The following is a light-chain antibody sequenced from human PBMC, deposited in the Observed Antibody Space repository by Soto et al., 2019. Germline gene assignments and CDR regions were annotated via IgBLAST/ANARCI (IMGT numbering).Light chain of an antibody. CDR1: FSDIAVFNY. Sequence: QSVLTQPASVSGSPGQSITISCTVTFSDIAVFNYVSWYQQYPGRAPKLMIYQVTRRASGVSHRFSGSKSGNTASLTISGLQPEDEGEYYCNSYSSTNFYVFGTGTKVTVL. CDR2: QVT. CDR3: NSYSSTNFYV. V-gene: IGLV2-14*01. J-gene: IGLJ1*01.